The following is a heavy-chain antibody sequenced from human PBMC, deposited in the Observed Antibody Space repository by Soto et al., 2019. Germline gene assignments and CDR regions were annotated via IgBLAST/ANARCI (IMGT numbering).Heavy chain of an antibody. J-gene: IGHJ4*02. CDR1: GYRFTSFW. Sequence: GSLEISCKGFGYRFTSFWIGWVRQMPGKGLEWMGIIHPDDSDTKYNQPFQGQVTISADKSISPTYLQWSSLKASHSAMYFCLRYGGKNLDYWGQGTLVTVSS. CDR3: LRYGGKNLDY. CDR2: IHPDDSDT. D-gene: IGHD4-17*01. V-gene: IGHV5-51*01.